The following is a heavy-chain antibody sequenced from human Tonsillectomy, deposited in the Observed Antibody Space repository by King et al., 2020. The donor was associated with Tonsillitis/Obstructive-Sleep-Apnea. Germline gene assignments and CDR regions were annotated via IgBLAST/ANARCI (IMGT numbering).Heavy chain of an antibody. J-gene: IGHJ6*02. D-gene: IGHD2-2*01. V-gene: IGHV3-30*04. Sequence: VQPVESGGGVVQPGRSLRLSCAASGFTFSSYAMHWVRQAPGKGLEWVAVISYDGSNKYYADSVKGRFTISRDNSKNTLYLQMNSLRAEDTAVYYCARDWVVVVPAAPYGMDVWGQGTTVTVSS. CDR3: ARDWVVVVPAAPYGMDV. CDR1: GFTFSSYA. CDR2: ISYDGSNK.